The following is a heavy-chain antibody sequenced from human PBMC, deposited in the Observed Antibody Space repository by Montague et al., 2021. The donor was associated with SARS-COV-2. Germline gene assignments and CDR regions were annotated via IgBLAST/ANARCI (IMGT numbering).Heavy chain of an antibody. CDR2: TYYRSKWYN. CDR3: ARKMDSSFDV. V-gene: IGHV6-1*01. CDR1: GASLSSDSLP. J-gene: IGHJ3*01. D-gene: IGHD2-2*03. Sequence: VSPGASLSSDSLPWHWIRQSPSRGLEWLASTYYRSKWYNDSAPSVSGRATVKPDTSRNQFSLHLDSVTPEDTALYFCARKMDSSFDVWSKGTMVIVSS.